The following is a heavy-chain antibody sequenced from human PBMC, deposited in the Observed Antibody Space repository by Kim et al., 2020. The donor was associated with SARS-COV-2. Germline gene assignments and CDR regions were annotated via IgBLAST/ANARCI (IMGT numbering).Heavy chain of an antibody. CDR2: SSRNDTGGTT. CDR1: GFTFRDYC. CDR3: DRGQTVPGARYYFDR. Sequence: GGSLRLSCTASGFTFRDYCMGWLRQPPGKGLEWVAFSSRNDTGGTTEYAASVRGRFFSSRDDYNAIAYLQMDSLRSEDTGTCSCDRGQTVPGARYYFDRWARGILHTVFS. V-gene: IGHV3-49*03. J-gene: IGHJ4*02. D-gene: IGHD1-26*01.